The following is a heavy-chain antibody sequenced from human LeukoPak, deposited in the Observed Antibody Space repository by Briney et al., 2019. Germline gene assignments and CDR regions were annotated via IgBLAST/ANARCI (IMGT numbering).Heavy chain of an antibody. D-gene: IGHD3-10*01. V-gene: IGHV3-30-3*01. CDR2: ISYDGSNK. Sequence: PGGSLRLSCAASGFTFSSCAMSWVRQAPGKGLEWVAVISYDGSNKYYADSVKGRFTISRDNSKNTLYLQMNSLRAEDTAVYYCARGNTYYYGSGSSHFDYWGQGTLVTVSS. J-gene: IGHJ4*02. CDR1: GFTFSSCA. CDR3: ARGNTYYYGSGSSHFDY.